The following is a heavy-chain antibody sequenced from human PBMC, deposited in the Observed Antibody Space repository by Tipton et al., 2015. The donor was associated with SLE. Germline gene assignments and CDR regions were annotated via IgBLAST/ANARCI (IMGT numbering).Heavy chain of an antibody. J-gene: IGHJ4*02. CDR2: IRYDGSNK. Sequence: SLRLSCAASGFTFSSYAMHWVRVRQAPGKGLEWVGFIRYDGSNKYYADSVKGRFTISRDNSMNTLFLQMNSLGREDAAVFYCAREWARKGYFDYWGRGTLVTVSS. CDR1: GFTFSSYA. D-gene: IGHD2-8*01. CDR3: AREWARKGYFDY. V-gene: IGHV3-30*02.